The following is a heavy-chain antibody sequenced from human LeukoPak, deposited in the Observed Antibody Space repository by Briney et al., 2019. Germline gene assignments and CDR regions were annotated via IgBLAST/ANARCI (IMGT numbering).Heavy chain of an antibody. Sequence: PGGSLRLSCAASRFTFNSYAMSWVRQAPGKGLEWVSVIGGSNGITFYVGSVKGRFTISRDNSKDTLYLQMNSLRAEDTAVYYCAKDQGFLAYFDYWGQGTLVTVSS. CDR1: RFTFNSYA. D-gene: IGHD3-3*01. CDR2: IGGSNGIT. V-gene: IGHV3-23*01. CDR3: AKDQGFLAYFDY. J-gene: IGHJ4*02.